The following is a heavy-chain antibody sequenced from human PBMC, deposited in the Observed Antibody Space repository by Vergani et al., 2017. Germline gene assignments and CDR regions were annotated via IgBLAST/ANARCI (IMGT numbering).Heavy chain of an antibody. CDR3: ARERGSIAAAGTFDY. CDR1: GGSISSGRYY. J-gene: IGHJ4*02. D-gene: IGHD6-13*01. Sequence: QVQLQESGPGLVKPSQTLSLTCTVSGGSISSGRYYWSWIRQPAGKGLEWIGRIYTSGSTNYNPSLKSRVTISVDTSKNQFSLKLSSVTAADTAVYYCARERGSIAAAGTFDYWGQGTLVTVSS. CDR2: IYTSGST. V-gene: IGHV4-61*02.